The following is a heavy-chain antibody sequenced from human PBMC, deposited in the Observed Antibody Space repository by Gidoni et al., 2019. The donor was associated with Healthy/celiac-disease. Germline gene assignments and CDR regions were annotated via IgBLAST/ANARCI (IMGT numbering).Heavy chain of an antibody. CDR3: AKDARAPGIAAALRRGYGMDV. D-gene: IGHD6-13*01. CDR1: GFPFSSYG. Sequence: QVQLVESGGGVVQPGRSLRLSCAASGFPFSSYGMHWVRQAPGKGLEWVAVISYDGSNKYYADSVKGRFTISRDNSKNTLYLQINSLRAEDTAVYYCAKDARAPGIAAALRRGYGMDVWGQGTTVTVSS. J-gene: IGHJ6*02. V-gene: IGHV3-30*18. CDR2: ISYDGSNK.